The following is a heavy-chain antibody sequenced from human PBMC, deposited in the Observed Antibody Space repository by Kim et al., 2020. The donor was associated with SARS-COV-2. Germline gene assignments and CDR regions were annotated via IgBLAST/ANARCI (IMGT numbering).Heavy chain of an antibody. D-gene: IGHD3-10*01. V-gene: IGHV3-30*04. CDR3: AREGGSGSGGYFDY. J-gene: IGHJ4*02. CDR2: ISYDGSNK. CDR1: GFTFSSYA. Sequence: GGSLRLSCAASGFTFSSYAMHWVRQAPGKGLEWVAVISYDGSNKYYADSVKGRFTISRDNSKNTLYLQMNSLRAEDTAVYYCAREGGSGSGGYFDYWGQGTLVTVSS.